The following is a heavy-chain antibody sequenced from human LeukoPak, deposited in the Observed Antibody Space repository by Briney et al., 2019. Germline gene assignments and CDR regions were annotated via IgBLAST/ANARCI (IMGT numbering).Heavy chain of an antibody. J-gene: IGHJ6*02. D-gene: IGHD2-2*01. CDR2: MNPNSGNT. V-gene: IGHV1-8*01. CDR3: ARVGYQLLSYYYYGMDV. CDR1: GYTFTSYD. Sequence: ASVKVSCKASGYTFTSYDINWVRQATGQGLEWMGWMNPNSGNTGYAQKFQGRVTMTRNTSISTAYMELSSLRSEDTAVYYCARVGYQLLSYYYYGMDVWGQGTTVTVSS.